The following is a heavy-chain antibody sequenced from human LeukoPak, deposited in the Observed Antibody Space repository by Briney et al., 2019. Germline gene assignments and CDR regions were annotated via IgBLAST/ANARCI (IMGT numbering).Heavy chain of an antibody. D-gene: IGHD5-18*01. Sequence: GGSLRLSCAASGFTFSSYWMSWVRQAPGKGLEWVANIKKDGSEKYYVDSVKGRFTISRDHAKTSLYLQMNSLRAEDTAVYYCARHLSGVTGYTYGRGIDYWDQGTLVTVSS. CDR2: IKKDGSEK. CDR1: GFTFSSYW. J-gene: IGHJ4*02. CDR3: ARHLSGVTGYTYGRGIDY. V-gene: IGHV3-7*01.